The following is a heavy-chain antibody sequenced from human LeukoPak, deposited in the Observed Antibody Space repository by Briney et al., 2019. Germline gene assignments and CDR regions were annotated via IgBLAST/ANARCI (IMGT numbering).Heavy chain of an antibody. CDR2: ISSSSSTI. CDR3: ASRGSYGYSDY. V-gene: IGHV3-48*04. CDR1: GFTFSSYS. Sequence: GGSLRLSCAASGFTFSSYSMNWVRQAPGKGLEWVSYISSSSSTIYNADSVKGRFTISRDNAKNPLYLQMNSLRAEDTAVYYCASRGSYGYSDYWGQGTLVTVSS. D-gene: IGHD5-18*01. J-gene: IGHJ4*02.